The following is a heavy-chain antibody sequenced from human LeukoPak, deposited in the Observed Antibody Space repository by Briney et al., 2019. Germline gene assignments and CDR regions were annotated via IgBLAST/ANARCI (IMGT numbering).Heavy chain of an antibody. CDR1: GFTVSSNY. D-gene: IGHD3-10*01. CDR3: ARDGITMRILEY. J-gene: IGHJ4*02. V-gene: IGHV3-53*01. Sequence: GGSLRLSCAASGFTVSSNYMSWVRQAPGKGLEWVSVIYSGDNTFYADSVKGRFTISRDNSKNTLYLQMDSLRAEDTAVYYCARDGITMRILEYWGQGTLVTVSS. CDR2: IYSGDNT.